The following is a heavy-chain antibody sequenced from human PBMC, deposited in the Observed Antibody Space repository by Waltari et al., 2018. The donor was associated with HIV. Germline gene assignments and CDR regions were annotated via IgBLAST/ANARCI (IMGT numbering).Heavy chain of an antibody. CDR2: IYYSGST. CDR1: GGSISSSSYY. V-gene: IGHV4-39*01. D-gene: IGHD4-17*01. CDR3: ARAIYGDYLRFDP. Sequence: QLQLQESGPGLVKPSETLSLTCTVSGGSISSSSYYWGWIRQPPGKGLEWIGSIYYSGSTYYNPSLKSRVTISVDTSKNQFSLKLSSVTAADTAVYYCARAIYGDYLRFDPWGQGTLVTVSS. J-gene: IGHJ5*02.